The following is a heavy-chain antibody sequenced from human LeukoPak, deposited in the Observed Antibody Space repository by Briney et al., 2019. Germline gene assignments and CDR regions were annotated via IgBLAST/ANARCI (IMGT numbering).Heavy chain of an antibody. D-gene: IGHD2-21*01. CDR1: GFTFSTYA. Sequence: GGSLRLSCAASGFTFSTYAMSWVRQAPGKGLEWVSAISGSGGSTYYADSVKGRFTISRDNSKNTLYLQMNSLRAEDTAVYYCAKLDTCDYYFDYWGQGTLVTVSS. CDR2: ISGSGGST. J-gene: IGHJ4*02. V-gene: IGHV3-23*01. CDR3: AKLDTCDYYFDY.